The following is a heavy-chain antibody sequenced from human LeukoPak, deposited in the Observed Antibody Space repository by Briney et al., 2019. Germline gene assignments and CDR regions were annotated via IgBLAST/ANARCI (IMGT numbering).Heavy chain of an antibody. D-gene: IGHD1-26*01. CDR3: AREVSGSYYFDY. CDR2: INSDGSST. J-gene: IGHJ4*02. Sequence: GGSLRLSCAASGFTFSSYWMHWVRQAPGKGLVWVSRINSDGSSTSYADSVKGRFTISRDNAKNTLYLRMNSLRAEDTAVYYCAREVSGSYYFDYWGQGTLVTVSS. CDR1: GFTFSSYW. V-gene: IGHV3-74*01.